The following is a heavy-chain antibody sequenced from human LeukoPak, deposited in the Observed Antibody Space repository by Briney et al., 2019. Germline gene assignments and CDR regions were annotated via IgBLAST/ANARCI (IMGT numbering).Heavy chain of an antibody. Sequence: SETLSLTCTVSGGSISSYYWSWIRQPAGKGLEWVGRIYTSGSTNYNPSLKSRVTISVDTSKNQFSLKLSSVTAADTAVYYCARVNYDFWSGYQSGAFDIWGQGTMVTVSS. J-gene: IGHJ3*02. CDR2: IYTSGST. CDR1: GGSISSYY. D-gene: IGHD3-3*01. V-gene: IGHV4-4*07. CDR3: ARVNYDFWSGYQSGAFDI.